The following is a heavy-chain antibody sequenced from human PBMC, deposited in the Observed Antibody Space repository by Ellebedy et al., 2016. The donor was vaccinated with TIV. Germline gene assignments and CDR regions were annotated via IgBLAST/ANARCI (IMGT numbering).Heavy chain of an antibody. Sequence: MPGGSLRLSCTVPGGSIIPYSGSWIRRPQGKGLEWIGYISYSGSTNYNPSLQSRVTISVDTSKNQFSLKLTSVTAADTAVYYCARVVWQLPVSYAFDIWGQGTMVTVSS. V-gene: IGHV4-59*01. D-gene: IGHD2-15*01. CDR2: ISYSGST. CDR1: GGSIIPYS. J-gene: IGHJ3*02. CDR3: ARVVWQLPVSYAFDI.